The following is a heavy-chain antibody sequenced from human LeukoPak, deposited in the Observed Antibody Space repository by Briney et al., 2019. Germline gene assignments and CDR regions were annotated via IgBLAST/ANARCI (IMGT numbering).Heavy chain of an antibody. V-gene: IGHV4-59*01. J-gene: IGHJ4*02. D-gene: IGHD3-10*01. CDR2: IYYSGST. CDR3: ARVLWFGEFLLDY. CDR1: GGSISSYY. Sequence: PSETLSLTCTVSGGSISSYYWSWTRQPPGKGLEWIGYIYYSGSTNYNPSLKSRVTISVDTSKNQIPLKLSSVTAADTAVYYCARVLWFGEFLLDYWGQGTLVTVSS.